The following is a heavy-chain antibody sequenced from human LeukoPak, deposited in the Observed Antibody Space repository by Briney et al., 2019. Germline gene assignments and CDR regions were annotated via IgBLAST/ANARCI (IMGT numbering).Heavy chain of an antibody. D-gene: IGHD2-15*01. J-gene: IGHJ4*02. CDR3: ARDGRGVGAASDY. V-gene: IGHV4-34*01. CDR2: INHSGST. CDR1: GGSFSVYY. Sequence: SETLSLTCAVYGGSFSVYYWSWIRQPPGKGLEWIGEINHSGSTNYNPSLKSRVTISVDTSKNQFSLKLSSVTAADTAVYYCARDGRGVGAASDYWGQGTLVTVSS.